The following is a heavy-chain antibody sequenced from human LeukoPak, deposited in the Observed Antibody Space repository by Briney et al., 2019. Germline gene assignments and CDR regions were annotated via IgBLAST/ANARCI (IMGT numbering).Heavy chain of an antibody. CDR1: GGSISSSSYY. Sequence: SETLSLTCTVSGGSISSSSYYWGWIRQPPGKTLEWIGSIYSSGSTYYNSSLQSRVIIIIDTPKNQFSLKLSSVTAADTAVYYCARHKGVLRYFDWFPFFGKIPGLFDYWGQGTLVTVSS. CDR3: ARHKGVLRYFDWFPFFGKIPGLFDY. D-gene: IGHD3-9*01. J-gene: IGHJ4*02. CDR2: IYSSGST. V-gene: IGHV4-39*01.